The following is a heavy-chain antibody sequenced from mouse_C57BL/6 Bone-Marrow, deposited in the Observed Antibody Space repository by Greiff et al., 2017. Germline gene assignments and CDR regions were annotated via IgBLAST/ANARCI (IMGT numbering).Heavy chain of an antibody. Sequence: EVHLVESGGGLVQPKGSLKLSCAASGFSFNTYAMNWVRQAPGKGLEWVARIRSKSNNYATYYADSVKDRFTISRDDSESMLYLQMNNLKTEDTAMYYCVRQDTTGWYFDVWGTGTTVTVSS. V-gene: IGHV10-1*01. J-gene: IGHJ1*03. CDR2: IRSKSNNYAT. CDR3: VRQDTTGWYFDV. CDR1: GFSFNTYA. D-gene: IGHD1-1*01.